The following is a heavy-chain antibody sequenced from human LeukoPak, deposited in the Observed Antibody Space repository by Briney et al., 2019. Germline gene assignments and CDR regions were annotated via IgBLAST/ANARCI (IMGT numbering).Heavy chain of an antibody. Sequence: ASEKVSCKASGYTFTGYYMHWVRQAPGQGLEWMGRINPNSGGTNYAQKFQGRVIMTRDTSISTAYMELSRLRSDDTAVYYCARAKGVVAAAGTTYNYWGQGTLVTVSS. CDR1: GYTFTGYY. CDR2: INPNSGGT. CDR3: ARAKGVVAAAGTTYNY. J-gene: IGHJ4*02. D-gene: IGHD6-13*01. V-gene: IGHV1-2*06.